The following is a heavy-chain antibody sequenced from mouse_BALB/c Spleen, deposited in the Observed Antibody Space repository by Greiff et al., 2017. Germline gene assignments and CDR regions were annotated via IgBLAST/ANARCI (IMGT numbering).Heavy chain of an antibody. D-gene: IGHD2-1*01. J-gene: IGHJ1*01. CDR1: GFNIKDYY. V-gene: IGHV14-4*02. CDR2: IDPENGDT. CDR3: NDGNYWYFDV. Sequence: EVQLQQSGAELVRSGASVKLSCTASGFNIKDYYMHWVKQRPEQGLEWIGWIDPENGDTEYAPKFQGKATMTADTSSNTAYLQLSSLTSEDTAVYYCNDGNYWYFDVWGAGTTVTVSS.